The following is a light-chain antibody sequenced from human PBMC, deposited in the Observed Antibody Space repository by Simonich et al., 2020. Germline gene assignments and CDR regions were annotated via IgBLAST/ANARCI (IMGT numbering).Light chain of an antibody. CDR3: SSYAGSNNLV. CDR1: SIDVGDYHY. Sequence: HSALTQPPSASGSPGQSVTISCTGTSIDVGDYHYVSRYQQHTGKAPKLMIYEVSKRPAGCPDRFSSSKSGNTASLTVSGLQAEDEADYYCSSYAGSNNLVFGGGTKLTVL. V-gene: IGLV2-8*01. CDR2: EVS. J-gene: IGLJ2*01.